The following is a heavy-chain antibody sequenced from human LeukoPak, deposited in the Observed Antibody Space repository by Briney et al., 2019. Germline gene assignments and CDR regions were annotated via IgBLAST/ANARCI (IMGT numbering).Heavy chain of an antibody. CDR3: AIPPGGYYFN. Sequence: PGGSLRLSCAASGFTFSSYWMSWVRQAPGKGLEWVANIKQDGSEKYYVDSVKGRFTISRDSAKNSLYLQMNNLRAEDTAVYYCAIPPGGYYFNWGQGTLVTVSS. CDR2: IKQDGSEK. D-gene: IGHD3-10*01. J-gene: IGHJ4*02. V-gene: IGHV3-7*02. CDR1: GFTFSSYW.